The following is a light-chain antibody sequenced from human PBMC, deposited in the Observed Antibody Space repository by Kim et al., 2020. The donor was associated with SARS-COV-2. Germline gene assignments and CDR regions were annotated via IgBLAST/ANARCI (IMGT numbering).Light chain of an antibody. CDR3: QTWDSNTYV. J-gene: IGLJ1*01. CDR1: NLGDKY. Sequence: SGSPGQTASISCSGDNLGDKYASWYQQKPGQSPVLVINQDTKRPSGIPERFSGSNSGNTATLTISGTQPMDEADYYCQTWDSNTYVFGTGTKVTVL. CDR2: QDT. V-gene: IGLV3-1*01.